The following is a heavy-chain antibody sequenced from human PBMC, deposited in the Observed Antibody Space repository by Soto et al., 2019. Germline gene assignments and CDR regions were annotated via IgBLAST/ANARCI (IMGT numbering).Heavy chain of an antibody. CDR2: TSYDGSNN. J-gene: IGHJ4*02. Sequence: QVQLVESGGGVVQPGTSLRLSCVGSGFTFRSYVIHWVRQAPGKGLEWVALTSYDGSNNFYGDSVKGRFTISRDNSRNTVELQMDSLRLADTSLYYCARWGTTGGLDVWGQGTLVYVSS. V-gene: IGHV3-33*05. D-gene: IGHD3-16*01. CDR3: ARWGTTGGLDV. CDR1: GFTFRSYV.